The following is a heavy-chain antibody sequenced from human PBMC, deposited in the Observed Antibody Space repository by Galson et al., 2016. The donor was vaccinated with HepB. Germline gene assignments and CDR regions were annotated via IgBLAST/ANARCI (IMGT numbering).Heavy chain of an antibody. CDR1: GFTFSSYA. V-gene: IGHV3-23*01. CDR2: ISANGHRT. J-gene: IGHJ4*02. Sequence: SLRLSCAASGFTFSSYAMNWVRQAPGKGLEWVSEISANGHRTYSASSVKGRFTVSRDNYENTLYLQMDSLRAEDTAVYYCAKEQGTDEGWFGESDHWGQGTLVTVSS. CDR3: AKEQGTDEGWFGESDH. D-gene: IGHD3-10*01.